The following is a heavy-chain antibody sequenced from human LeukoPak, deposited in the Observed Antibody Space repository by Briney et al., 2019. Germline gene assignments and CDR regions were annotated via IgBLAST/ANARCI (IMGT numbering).Heavy chain of an antibody. V-gene: IGHV3-23*01. D-gene: IGHD6-25*01. Sequence: GGSLRLSCAASGFTFSSYGMSWVRQAPGKGLEWVSGISGSGGSTYYADSMKGRFTISRDNSKNTLYLQMNSLRAEDTAIYYCAKDLWRLDYWGQGTLVTVSS. CDR1: GFTFSSYG. CDR3: AKDLWRLDY. CDR2: ISGSGGST. J-gene: IGHJ4*02.